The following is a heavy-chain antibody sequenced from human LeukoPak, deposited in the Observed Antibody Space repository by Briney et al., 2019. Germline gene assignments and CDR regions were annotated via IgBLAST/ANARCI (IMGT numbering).Heavy chain of an antibody. CDR2: LQPDGNNR. J-gene: IGHJ4*02. D-gene: IGHD3-16*01. Sequence: GGSLRLSCAASGFTLSRYAMHWVRQAPGKGLEWVAFLQPDGNNRYCADSVKGRFTISRDNSKNTLFLQMSSLRAEDTAVYYCAKNWATYYFDYWGQGTLVTVSS. CDR1: GFTLSRYA. CDR3: AKNWATYYFDY. V-gene: IGHV3-30*02.